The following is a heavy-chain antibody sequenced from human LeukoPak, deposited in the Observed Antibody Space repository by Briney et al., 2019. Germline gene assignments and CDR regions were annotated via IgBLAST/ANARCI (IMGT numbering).Heavy chain of an antibody. J-gene: IGHJ4*02. CDR3: ARDYGGSSPFDY. Sequence: GGSLRLSCAASKFTFKTYNMNWVRQAPGKGLEWVSSISSSSRYISYADSVRGRFTISRDNAKNSLYLQMNSLRAEDTAVYYCARDYGGSSPFDYWGQGTLVTVSS. D-gene: IGHD4-23*01. CDR2: ISSSSRYI. CDR1: KFTFKTYN. V-gene: IGHV3-21*01.